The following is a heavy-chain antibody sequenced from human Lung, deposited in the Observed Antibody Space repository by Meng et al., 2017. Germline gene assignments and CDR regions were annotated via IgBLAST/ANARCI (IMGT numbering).Heavy chain of an antibody. J-gene: IGHJ4*02. D-gene: IGHD3-9*01. CDR1: GFYFSNAW. CDR3: SWDDRAVSDY. V-gene: IGHV3-15*01. Sequence: VGCGGDLVKRVGSLRLSCEASGFYFSNAWMSWGRQAPGKGLEWVGRIKSNTDGGTAEYAAPVTGRFTISRDDSKSTLYLQLSGLTTDDTGVYYCSWDDRAVSDYWGQGTLVTVSS. CDR2: IKSNTDGGTA.